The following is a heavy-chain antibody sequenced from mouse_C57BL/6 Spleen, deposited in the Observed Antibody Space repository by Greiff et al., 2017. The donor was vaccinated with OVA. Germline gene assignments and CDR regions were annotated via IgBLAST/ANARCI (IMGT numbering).Heavy chain of an antibody. CDR2: ISDGGSYT. Sequence: EVMLVESGGGLVKPGGSLKLSCAASGFTFSSYAMSWVRQTPEKRLEWVATISDGGSYTYYPDNVKGRFTISRDNAKNNLYLQMSHLKSEDRAMYYCARGGLRYAMGYWGQGTSVTVSS. D-gene: IGHD2-2*01. CDR1: GFTFSSYA. CDR3: ARGGLRYAMGY. V-gene: IGHV5-4*03. J-gene: IGHJ4*01.